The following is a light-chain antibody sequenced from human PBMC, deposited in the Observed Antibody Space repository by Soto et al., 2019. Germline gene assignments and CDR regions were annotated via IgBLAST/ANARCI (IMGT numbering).Light chain of an antibody. CDR2: GNS. V-gene: IGLV1-40*01. J-gene: IGLJ3*02. CDR1: SSNIGAGYD. Sequence: QSVLTQPPSVSGAPGQRVTISCTGSSSNIGAGYDVHWYQQLPGTAPKLLIYGNSNRPSGVPDRFSGSKSGTSAYLAITGLQAEEEADYYGQYYDSSLSGSVFGGGTQLTVL. CDR3: QYYDSSLSGSV.